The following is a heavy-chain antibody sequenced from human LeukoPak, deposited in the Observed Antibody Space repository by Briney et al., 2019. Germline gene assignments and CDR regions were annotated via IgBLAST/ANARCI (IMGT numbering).Heavy chain of an antibody. Sequence: GGSLRLSCAASGFTFSSYGMHWVRQALGKGLEWVAVISYDGSNKYYADSVKGRFTISRDNSKNTLYLQMNSLRAEDTAVYYCAKANSWPEYFQHWGQGTLVTVSS. CDR3: AKANSWPEYFQH. CDR2: ISYDGSNK. D-gene: IGHD6-13*01. CDR1: GFTFSSYG. J-gene: IGHJ1*01. V-gene: IGHV3-30*18.